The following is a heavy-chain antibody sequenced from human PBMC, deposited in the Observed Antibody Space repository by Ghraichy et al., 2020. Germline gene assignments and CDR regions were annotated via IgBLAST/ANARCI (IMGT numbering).Heavy chain of an antibody. CDR1: GFTFRKYD. CDR2: VSGSGSDT. Sequence: GSLRLSCEGSGFTFRKYDLSWVRQAPGKGLEWVSTVSGSGSDTYYADSVKGRFTISRDNSKNTLYLQMNSLRVEDSFVYYCAKSGSVAGSYYFDYWGQGTLVNVSS. CDR3: AKSGSVAGSYYFDY. V-gene: IGHV3-23*01. D-gene: IGHD6-19*01. J-gene: IGHJ4*02.